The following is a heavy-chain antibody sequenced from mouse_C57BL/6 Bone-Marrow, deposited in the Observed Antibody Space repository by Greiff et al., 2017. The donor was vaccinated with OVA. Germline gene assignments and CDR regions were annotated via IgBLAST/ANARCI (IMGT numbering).Heavy chain of an antibody. CDR3: ARGGYYGNPYAMDY. Sequence: QVQLQQPGAELVKPGASVKMSCKASGYTFTSYWITWVKQRPGQGLEWIGNIDPSDSETHYNQKFKDKATLTVDKSSSTAYMQLSSLTSEDSAVYYCARGGYYGNPYAMDYWGQGTSVTVSS. J-gene: IGHJ4*01. D-gene: IGHD2-1*01. CDR2: IDPSDSET. CDR1: GYTFTSYW. V-gene: IGHV1-61*01.